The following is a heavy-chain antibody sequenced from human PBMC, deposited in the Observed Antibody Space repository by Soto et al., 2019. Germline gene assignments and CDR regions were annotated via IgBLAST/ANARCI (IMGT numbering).Heavy chain of an antibody. CDR2: IIPIFGTA. J-gene: IGHJ6*02. D-gene: IGHD2-8*01. CDR1: GGTFSSYA. V-gene: IGHV1-69*01. Sequence: QVQLVQSGAEVKKPGSSVKVSCKASGGTFSSYAISWVRQAPGQGLEWMGGIIPIFGTANYAQKFQGRVTITAEESTSTAYMELSSLRSEDTAVYYCARGTQDIVLMVYAIPYGMDVWGQGTTVTVSS. CDR3: ARGTQDIVLMVYAIPYGMDV.